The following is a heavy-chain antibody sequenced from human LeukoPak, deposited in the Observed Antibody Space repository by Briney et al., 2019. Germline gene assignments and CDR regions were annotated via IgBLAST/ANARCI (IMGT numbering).Heavy chain of an antibody. CDR3: ARGGFGYSYGDGLDY. V-gene: IGHV4-34*01. CDR1: GGSFSGYY. Sequence: SETLSLTCAVYGGSFSGYYWSWIRQPPGKGLEWIGEINHSGSTNYNPSLKSRVTISVDTSKNQFSLKLSPVTAADTAVYYCARGGFGYSYGDGLDYWGQGTLVTVSS. J-gene: IGHJ4*02. CDR2: INHSGST. D-gene: IGHD5-18*01.